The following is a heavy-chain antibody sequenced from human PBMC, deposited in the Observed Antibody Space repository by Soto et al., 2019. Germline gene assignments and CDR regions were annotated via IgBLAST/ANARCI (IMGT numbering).Heavy chain of an antibody. Sequence: SETLSLTCTVSGGSISSYYWSWIRQPPGKGLEWIGHIYYSGSTNYNPSLKSRVTISVDTSKNQFSLKLTSVTAADTAVYYCARRYGGNFDYWGQGTLVTVSS. J-gene: IGHJ4*02. CDR1: GGSISSYY. CDR3: ARRYGGNFDY. D-gene: IGHD1-26*01. CDR2: IYYSGST. V-gene: IGHV4-59*01.